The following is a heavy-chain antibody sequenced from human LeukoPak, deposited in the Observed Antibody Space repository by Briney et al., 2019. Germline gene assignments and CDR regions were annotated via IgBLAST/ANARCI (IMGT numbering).Heavy chain of an antibody. V-gene: IGHV1-2*02. Sequence: ASVKVSCKASGYTFTGCYMHWVRQAPGQGLEWMGWINPNSGGTSYGQKFQGRVTMTRDTSISTGYMELSRLRSDDTAVYYCATSGRFGEYFDFWGQGTLVTVSS. CDR1: GYTFTGCY. CDR3: ATSGRFGEYFDF. J-gene: IGHJ4*02. CDR2: INPNSGGT. D-gene: IGHD3-10*01.